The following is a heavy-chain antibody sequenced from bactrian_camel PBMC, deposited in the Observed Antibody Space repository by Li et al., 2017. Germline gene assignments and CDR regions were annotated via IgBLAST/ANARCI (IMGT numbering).Heavy chain of an antibody. Sequence: VQLVESGGGLVLPGGSLRLSCAASGFTFSSYYTWVRQAPGKGLEWVSSIYSDGRTQYAASVEGRFTISQDNAKTTMYLQMDSLKPEDTGVYYCAADLILASRRISNPCRMSQGTQVTVS. CDR2: IYSDGRT. J-gene: IGHJ4*01. V-gene: IGHV3S10*01. CDR1: GFTFSSYY.